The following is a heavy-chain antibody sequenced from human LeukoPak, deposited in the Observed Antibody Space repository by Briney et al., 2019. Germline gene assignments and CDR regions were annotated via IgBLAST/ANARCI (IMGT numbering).Heavy chain of an antibody. CDR3: ARQQHQLWYD. Sequence: GGSLRLSCAASGFTFSSYEMNWVRQAPGKGLEWVSYISSSAGTTYYADSVKGRFTISRDNAKNSLYLQMNSLRAEDTAVYFCARQQHQLWYDWGQGTLVTVSS. D-gene: IGHD5-18*01. J-gene: IGHJ4*02. CDR1: GFTFSSYE. V-gene: IGHV3-48*03. CDR2: ISSSAGTT.